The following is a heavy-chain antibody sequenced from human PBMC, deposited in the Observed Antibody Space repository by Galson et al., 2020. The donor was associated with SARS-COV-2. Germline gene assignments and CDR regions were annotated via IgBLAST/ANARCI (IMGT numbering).Heavy chain of an antibody. CDR3: ATSPGMVTSNWFDP. D-gene: IGHD5-18*01. J-gene: IGHJ5*02. CDR1: GYTLTELS. CDR2: FDPKDGET. V-gene: IGHV1-24*01. Sequence: ASVTVSCKVSGYTLTELSMHWVRQAPGKGLEWMGGFDPKDGETIYAQKFQGRVTMTEDTSTDTAYMELSSLRSEDTAVYYCATSPGMVTSNWFDPWGQGTLVTVSS.